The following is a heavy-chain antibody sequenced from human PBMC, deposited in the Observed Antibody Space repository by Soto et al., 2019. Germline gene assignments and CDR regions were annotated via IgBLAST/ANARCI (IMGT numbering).Heavy chain of an antibody. Sequence: GGSLRLSCAASGFTFSSYSMNWVRQAPGKGLEWVSSISSSSSYIYYADSVKGRFTIPRDNAKNSLYLQMNSLRAEDTAVYYCARPTWTYQREQQPSDLDYWGQGTLVTVSS. V-gene: IGHV3-21*01. J-gene: IGHJ4*02. CDR3: ARPTWTYQREQQPSDLDY. CDR1: GFTFSSYS. D-gene: IGHD6-13*01. CDR2: ISSSSSYI.